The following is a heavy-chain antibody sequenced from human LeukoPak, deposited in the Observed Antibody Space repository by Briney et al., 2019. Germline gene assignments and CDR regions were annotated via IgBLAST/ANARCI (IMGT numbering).Heavy chain of an antibody. J-gene: IGHJ4*02. Sequence: GGSLRLSCAASGFTFSSYGMHWVRQAPGKGLEWVSAISGSGGSTYYADSVKGRFTISRDNSKNTLYLQMNSLRAEDTAVYYCAKDGGKYFDYWGQGTLVTVSS. CDR1: GFTFSSYG. CDR3: AKDGGKYFDY. CDR2: ISGSGGST. D-gene: IGHD3-16*01. V-gene: IGHV3-23*01.